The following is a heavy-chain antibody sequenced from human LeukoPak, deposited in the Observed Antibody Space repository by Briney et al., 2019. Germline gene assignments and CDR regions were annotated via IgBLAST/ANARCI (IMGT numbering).Heavy chain of an antibody. D-gene: IGHD2-15*01. CDR1: GGSFSGYY. CDR3: ARVGYCSGGSCYAHDY. CDR2: INHSGST. V-gene: IGHV4-34*01. Sequence: PSETLSLTCAVYGGSFSGYYWSWIRQPPGKGLEWIGEINHSGSTNYNPSLKRRVTISVDTSKNQFSLKLSSVTAADTAVYYCARVGYCSGGSCYAHDYWGQGTLVTVSS. J-gene: IGHJ4*02.